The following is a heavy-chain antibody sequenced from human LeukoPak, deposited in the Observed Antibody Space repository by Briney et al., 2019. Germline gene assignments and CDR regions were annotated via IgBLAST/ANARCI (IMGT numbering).Heavy chain of an antibody. D-gene: IGHD2-2*01. CDR1: GGSISSGGYY. Sequence: SQTLSLTCTVSGGSISSGGYYWSWIRQPPGKGLEWIGYIYHSGSTYYNPSLKSRVTISVDRSKNQFSLKLSSVTAADTAVYYCARHHSCISTSCYQYYYYMDVWGKGTTVTVSS. J-gene: IGHJ6*03. CDR3: ARHHSCISTSCYQYYYYMDV. V-gene: IGHV4-30-2*01. CDR2: IYHSGST.